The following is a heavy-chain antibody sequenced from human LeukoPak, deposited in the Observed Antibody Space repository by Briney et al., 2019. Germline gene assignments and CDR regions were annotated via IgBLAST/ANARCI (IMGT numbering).Heavy chain of an antibody. J-gene: IGHJ4*02. CDR2: ISPDSGRT. CDR3: ARDTRSSYLQYYFDY. Sequence: ASVKVFCKASGYTFTSYYMHWVRQAPGQGLEWIGWISPDSGRTGFAQKFQGRVTMTRDTSISTAYMELSRLGYDDTAVYYCARDTRSSYLQYYFDYWGQGTLVTVSS. CDR1: GYTFTSYY. D-gene: IGHD5-24*01. V-gene: IGHV1-2*02.